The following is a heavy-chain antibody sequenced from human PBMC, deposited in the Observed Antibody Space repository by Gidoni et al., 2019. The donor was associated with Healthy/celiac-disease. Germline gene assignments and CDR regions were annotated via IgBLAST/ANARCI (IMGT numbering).Heavy chain of an antibody. CDR1: GYTFTGYY. Sequence: QVQLVQSGAEVKKPGASVKVSCKASGYTFTGYYMHWVRQAPGQGLEWMGWINPNSGGTNYAQKFQGRVTMTRDTSISTAYMELSRLRSDDTAVYYCARGRGVRFLEWLDWFDPWGQGTLVTVSS. J-gene: IGHJ5*02. CDR2: INPNSGGT. D-gene: IGHD3-3*01. CDR3: ARGRGVRFLEWLDWFDP. V-gene: IGHV1-2*02.